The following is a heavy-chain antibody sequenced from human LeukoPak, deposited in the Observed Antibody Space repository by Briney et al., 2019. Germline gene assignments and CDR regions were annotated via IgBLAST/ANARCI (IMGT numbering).Heavy chain of an antibody. J-gene: IGHJ4*02. CDR2: IDPSDSYT. V-gene: IGHV5-10-1*01. Sequence: RGESLKIPCKGSGYNFTSYWISWVRQMPGKGLEWMVRIDPSDSYTNYSPSFQGHVTISADKSISTAYLQWSSLKASDTAMYYCARRPLGGEGVDYWGQGTLVTVSS. CDR3: ARRPLGGEGVDY. D-gene: IGHD3-16*01. CDR1: GYNFTSYW.